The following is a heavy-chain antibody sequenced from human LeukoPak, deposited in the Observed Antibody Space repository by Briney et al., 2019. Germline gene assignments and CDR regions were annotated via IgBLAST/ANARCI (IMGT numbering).Heavy chain of an antibody. CDR3: AKDRSGWPSDRMDV. V-gene: IGHV1-46*01. J-gene: IGHJ6*01. CDR2: INPSGGRT. D-gene: IGHD6-19*01. Sequence: ASVKFSCKASGYTFTSYYMHWVRQAPGQGLEWMGIINPSGGRTSYAQKFQGRVTMTRDTSTSTVYMELSSLRSEDTAVYYCAKDRSGWPSDRMDVWGQGPTVTVPS. CDR1: GYTFTSYY.